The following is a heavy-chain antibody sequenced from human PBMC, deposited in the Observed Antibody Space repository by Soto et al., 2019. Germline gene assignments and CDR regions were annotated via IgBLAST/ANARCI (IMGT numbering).Heavy chain of an antibody. Sequence: QVQLQESGSGLVKPSQTLVLPCTVSGDSISRDGYSWSWLRQPPGKGLEWIGYIYHSGATYYNPSLKSRLTTSVDKSKNQFSLRLASVTAADTAVYYCAREMSYYFDSWGHGTLVTVSS. CDR2: IYHSGAT. CDR3: AREMSYYFDS. CDR1: GDSISRDGYS. V-gene: IGHV4-30-2*01. J-gene: IGHJ4*01.